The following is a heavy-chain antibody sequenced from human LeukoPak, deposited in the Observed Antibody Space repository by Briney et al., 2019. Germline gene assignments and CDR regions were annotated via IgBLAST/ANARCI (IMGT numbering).Heavy chain of an antibody. Sequence: PSETLSLTCTVSGGSISSGDYYWSWIRQPPGKGLEWIGYIYYSGSTYYNPSLKSRVTISVDTSKNQFSLKLSSVTAADTAVYYCASYVDTGGSDYWGQGTLVTVSS. V-gene: IGHV4-30-4*08. CDR2: IYYSGST. CDR1: GGSISSGDYY. J-gene: IGHJ4*02. CDR3: ASYVDTGGSDY. D-gene: IGHD5-18*01.